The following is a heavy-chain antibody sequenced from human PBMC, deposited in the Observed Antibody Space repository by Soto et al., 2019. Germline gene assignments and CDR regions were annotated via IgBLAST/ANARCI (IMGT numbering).Heavy chain of an antibody. CDR2: IYYSGST. CDR1: GGSISSSSYY. Sequence: PSETLSLTCSVSGGSISSSSYYWGWIRQPPGKGLEWIGSIYYSGSTYYNQSLKSRVAISIDKSKNQFSLKLSSLTAADKAVYYCARLEGLATISYYFDFWGQGTLVTVSS. V-gene: IGHV4-39*01. D-gene: IGHD3-9*01. CDR3: ARLEGLATISYYFDF. J-gene: IGHJ4*02.